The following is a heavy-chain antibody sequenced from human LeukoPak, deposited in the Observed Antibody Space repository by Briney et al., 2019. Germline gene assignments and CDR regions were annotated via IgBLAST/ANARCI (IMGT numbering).Heavy chain of an antibody. J-gene: IGHJ4*02. CDR3: AASSGVTLGRF. CDR2: IYYTGST. CDR1: GGSISSYY. Sequence: SETLSLTCTVSGGSISSYYWSWIRQPPGKGLEWVGYIYYTGSTDYNPSLKSGVAISVDTSMNQVSLKLTSLTAADTAVYYCAASSGVTLGRFWGQGTLVTVSS. V-gene: IGHV4-59*03. D-gene: IGHD3-16*01.